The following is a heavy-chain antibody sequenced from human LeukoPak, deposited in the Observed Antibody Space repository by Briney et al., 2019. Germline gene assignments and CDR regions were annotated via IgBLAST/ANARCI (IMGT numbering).Heavy chain of an antibody. CDR3: ARMVGYCSSSSCLVDDY. J-gene: IGHJ4*02. V-gene: IGHV1-2*06. D-gene: IGHD2-2*01. CDR2: INPNSGGT. Sequence: ASVKVSCKASGYTFTGYYMHWVRQAPGQGLEWMGRINPNSGGTNYAQKFQGRVTMTRDTSISTAYMELSRVRSDVTAVYYGARMVGYCSSSSCLVDDYWGQGTLVTVSS. CDR1: GYTFTGYY.